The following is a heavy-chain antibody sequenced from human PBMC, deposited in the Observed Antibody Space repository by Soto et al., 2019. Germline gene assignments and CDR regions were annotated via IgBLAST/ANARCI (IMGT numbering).Heavy chain of an antibody. CDR2: IKQDGSEK. J-gene: IGHJ6*02. V-gene: IGHV3-7*03. D-gene: IGHD3-16*01. Sequence: SGVSLRLSWAASGFTFSSYWMSWVRQDPGKGLEWVANIKQDGSEKYYLDSVKGRFTISRDNAKNSLYLQMNSLRAEDTAVYYCARGPLGGYYGMDVWGQGTTVTVSS. CDR3: ARGPLGGYYGMDV. CDR1: GFTFSSYW.